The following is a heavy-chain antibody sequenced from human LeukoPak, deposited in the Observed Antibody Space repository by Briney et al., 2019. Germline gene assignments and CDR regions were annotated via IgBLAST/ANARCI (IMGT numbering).Heavy chain of an antibody. CDR3: ATDRSSIAVRPH. V-gene: IGHV3-30*02. D-gene: IGHD6-6*01. J-gene: IGHJ4*02. CDR2: MWFDGSDK. Sequence: PGRSLRLSCAASGFSFISYGMHWVRQAPGKGLEWVAFMWFDGSDKYYADSVKGRFTISRDNSKNTLYLQMNSLRAEDTAVYYCATDRSSIAVRPHWGQGTLVTVSS. CDR1: GFSFISYG.